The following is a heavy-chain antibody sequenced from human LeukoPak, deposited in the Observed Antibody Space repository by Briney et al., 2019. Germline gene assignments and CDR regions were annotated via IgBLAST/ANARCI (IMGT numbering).Heavy chain of an antibody. CDR2: ISGSGGST. D-gene: IGHD6-13*01. CDR3: ARTRNSSSWLYYFDY. V-gene: IGHV3-23*01. J-gene: IGHJ4*02. CDR1: GFTFSSYA. Sequence: PGGSLRLSCAASGFTFSSYAMSWVRQAPGKGLEWVSAISGSGGSTYYADSVKGRFTISRDNSKNTLYLQMNSLGAEDTAVYYCARTRNSSSWLYYFDYWGQGTLVTVSS.